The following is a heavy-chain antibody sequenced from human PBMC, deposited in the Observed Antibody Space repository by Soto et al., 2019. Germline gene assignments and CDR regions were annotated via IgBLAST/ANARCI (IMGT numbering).Heavy chain of an antibody. D-gene: IGHD3-16*01. CDR2: ISPIFGTT. V-gene: IGHV1-69*13. Sequence: SVKVSCKASGYTFTSYGISWVRQAPGQGLEWMGGISPIFGTTNYAQKFQGRVTITADESTSTAYMELSSLRSEDTAVYYCASRVPGGGYFDYWGQGTLVTVSS. CDR3: ASRVPGGGYFDY. CDR1: GYTFTSYG. J-gene: IGHJ4*02.